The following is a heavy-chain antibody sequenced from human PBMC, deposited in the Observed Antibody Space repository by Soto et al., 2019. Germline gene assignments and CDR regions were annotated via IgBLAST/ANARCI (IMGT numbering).Heavy chain of an antibody. CDR1: GGSISSSNW. J-gene: IGHJ4*02. CDR3: ARQRTTVVTQAYFDH. V-gene: IGHV4-39*01. CDR2: IYYSGRT. D-gene: IGHD2-21*02. Sequence: SETLSLTCAVSGGSISSSNWWGWIRQPPGKGLEWIGSIYYSGRTYYNPSFKSRVTISIDTSKNQFSLKLSSVTATDTAVYYCARQRTTVVTQAYFDHWGQGALVTVSS.